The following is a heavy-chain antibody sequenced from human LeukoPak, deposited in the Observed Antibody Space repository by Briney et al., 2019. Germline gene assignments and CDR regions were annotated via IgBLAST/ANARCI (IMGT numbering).Heavy chain of an antibody. CDR3: ARGVDYYDPIDY. CDR2: VNPNSGGT. J-gene: IGHJ4*02. V-gene: IGHV1-2*02. CDR1: GYTFTGYY. Sequence: GASVKVSCKASGYTFTGYYMHWVRQAPGQGLEWMGWVNPNSGGTNYAQKFQGRVTMTRDASISTAYMELSRLRSDDTAVYYCARGVDYYDPIDYWGQGTLVTVSS. D-gene: IGHD3-22*01.